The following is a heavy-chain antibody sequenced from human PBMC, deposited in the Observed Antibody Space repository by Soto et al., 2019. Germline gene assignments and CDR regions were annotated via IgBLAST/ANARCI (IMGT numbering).Heavy chain of an antibody. Sequence: QVQLVESGGGVVQPGRSLRLSCAASGFTFSSYAMHWVRQAPGKGLEWVAVISYDGSNKYYADSVKGRFTISRDNSKNTLYLQMNSLRAEDTAVYYCGKGRFSGSTRGDWFDPWGQGTLVTVSS. J-gene: IGHJ5*02. D-gene: IGHD6-19*01. CDR1: GFTFSSYA. CDR3: GKGRFSGSTRGDWFDP. V-gene: IGHV3-30*04. CDR2: ISYDGSNK.